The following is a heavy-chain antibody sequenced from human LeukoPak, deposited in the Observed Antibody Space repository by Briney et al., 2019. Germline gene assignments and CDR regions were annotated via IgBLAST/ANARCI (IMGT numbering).Heavy chain of an antibody. D-gene: IGHD1-26*01. CDR2: ISSSSSYI. CDR3: ARDFGEWELPGDDAFDI. J-gene: IGHJ3*02. CDR1: GFTFSSYS. V-gene: IGHV3-21*01. Sequence: PGGSLRLSCAASGFTFSSYSMNWVRQAPGKGLEWVSSISSSSSYIYYADSVKGRFTISRDNAKNSLYLQMNSLRAEDTAVYYCARDFGEWELPGDDAFDIWGQGTMVTVSS.